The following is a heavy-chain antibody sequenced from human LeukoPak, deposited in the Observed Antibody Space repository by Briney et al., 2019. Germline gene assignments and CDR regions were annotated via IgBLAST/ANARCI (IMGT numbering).Heavy chain of an antibody. D-gene: IGHD3-22*01. V-gene: IGHV3-23*01. CDR3: AKATAGTGYYYDSSGGYFDY. CDR1: GFTFSSYA. Sequence: GGSLRLPCAASGFTFSSYAMSWVRQAPGKGLEWVSAISGSGGSTYYADSVKGRFTISRDNSKNTLYLQMNSLRAEDTAVYYCAKATAGTGYYYDSSGGYFDYWGQGTLVTVSS. CDR2: ISGSGGST. J-gene: IGHJ4*02.